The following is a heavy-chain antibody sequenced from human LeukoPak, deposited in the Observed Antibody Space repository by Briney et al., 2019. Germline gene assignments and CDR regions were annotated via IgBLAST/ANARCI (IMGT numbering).Heavy chain of an antibody. CDR2: ISWNSGSI. Sequence: GGSLRLSCAASGFTFDDYAMHWVRQGPGKGLEWVSGISWNSGSIGYADSVKGRFTISRDNAKNSLYLQMNSLRAEDTALYYCAKEAAVAGTGFDYWGQGTLVTVSS. D-gene: IGHD6-19*01. J-gene: IGHJ4*02. V-gene: IGHV3-9*01. CDR3: AKEAAVAGTGFDY. CDR1: GFTFDDYA.